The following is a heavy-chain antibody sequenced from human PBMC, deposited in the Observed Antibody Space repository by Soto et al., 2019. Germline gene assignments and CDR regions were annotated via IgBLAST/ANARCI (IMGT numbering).Heavy chain of an antibody. CDR3: ARDSVDWYGFDS. CDR2: IYWDDDK. D-gene: IGHD3-9*01. Sequence: SGPTLVNPTQTLTLTCTFSGFSLSTRGVAVGWIRQPPGKALEWLAFIYWDDDKRYSASLKSRLIITKDTSKNQVVLTMTNMDPVDTATYFCARDSVDWYGFDSWGQRTLVTVSS. CDR1: GFSLSTRGVA. V-gene: IGHV2-5*02. J-gene: IGHJ4*02.